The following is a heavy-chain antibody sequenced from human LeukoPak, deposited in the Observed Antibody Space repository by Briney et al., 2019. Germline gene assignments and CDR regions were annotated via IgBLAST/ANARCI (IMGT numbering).Heavy chain of an antibody. D-gene: IGHD3-3*01. Sequence: SETLSLTCAVYGGSFSGYYWSWIRQPPGKGLEWIGEINNSGSTSYNPSLKSRVTISVDTSKNQFSLKLSSVTAADTAVYYCARGKFVLRFLEWFNRYFDYWGQGTLVTVSS. J-gene: IGHJ4*02. CDR3: ARGKFVLRFLEWFNRYFDY. V-gene: IGHV4-34*01. CDR2: INNSGST. CDR1: GGSFSGYY.